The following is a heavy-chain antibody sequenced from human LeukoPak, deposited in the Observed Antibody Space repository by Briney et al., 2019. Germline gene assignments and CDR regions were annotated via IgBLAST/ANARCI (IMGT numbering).Heavy chain of an antibody. J-gene: IGHJ4*02. CDR1: GYTFTSYG. Sequence: GASVKVSCTASGYTFTSYGISWVRQAPGQGLKWMGWISAYNGNTNYAQKLQGRVTMTTDTSTSTAYMELRSLRSDDTAVYYCARGTAMSFLYYFDYWGQGTLVTVSS. CDR2: ISAYNGNT. V-gene: IGHV1-18*04. CDR3: ARGTAMSFLYYFDY. D-gene: IGHD5-18*01.